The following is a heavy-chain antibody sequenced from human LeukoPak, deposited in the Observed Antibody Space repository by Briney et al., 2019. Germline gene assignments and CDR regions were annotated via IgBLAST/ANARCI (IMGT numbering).Heavy chain of an antibody. Sequence: SETLSLTCAVYGGSFSSYYWSWIRQPPGKGLEWIGYIYYSGSTNYNPSLKSRVTISVDTSKNQFSLKLSSVTAADTAVYYCARDSTGTTTLDYWGQGTLVTVSS. CDR2: IYYSGST. J-gene: IGHJ4*02. D-gene: IGHD1-7*01. V-gene: IGHV4-59*01. CDR3: ARDSTGTTTLDY. CDR1: GGSFSSYY.